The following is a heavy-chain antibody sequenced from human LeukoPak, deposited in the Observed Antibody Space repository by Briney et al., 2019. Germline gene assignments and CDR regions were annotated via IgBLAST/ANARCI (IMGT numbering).Heavy chain of an antibody. CDR1: GGSFSGYY. CDR3: ARESKSHVRYYMDV. Sequence: PSETLSLTCAVYGGSFSGYYWSWIRKPPGKGLEWIGEINHSGSTNYNPSLKSRVTISVDTSKNQFSLKLSSVTAADTAVYYCARESKSHVRYYMDVWGKGTTVTVSS. V-gene: IGHV4-34*01. CDR2: INHSGST. J-gene: IGHJ6*03.